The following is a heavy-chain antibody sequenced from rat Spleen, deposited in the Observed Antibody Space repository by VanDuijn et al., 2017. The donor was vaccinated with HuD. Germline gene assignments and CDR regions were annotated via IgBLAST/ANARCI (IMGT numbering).Heavy chain of an antibody. J-gene: IGHJ1*01. Sequence: VQLVESGGGLVQPGRSMKLSCAASGFTFTNYYMAWVRQAPTKALEWVASISIGGTNIYYRDSVKGRFTISRENAKRTLYLQMDSLRSEDTATYYCARRAYYGYLDFWGPGTMVTVSS. CDR1: GFTFTNYY. CDR3: ARRAYYGYLDF. CDR2: ISIGGTNI. V-gene: IGHV5-25*01.